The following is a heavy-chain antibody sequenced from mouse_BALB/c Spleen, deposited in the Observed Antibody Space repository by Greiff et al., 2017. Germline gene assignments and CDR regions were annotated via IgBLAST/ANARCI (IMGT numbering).Heavy chain of an antibody. V-gene: IGHV1-4*01. Sequence: VHLVESGAELARPGASVKMSCKASGYTFTSYTMHWVKPRPGQGLEWIGYINPSSGYTNYNQKFKDKATLTADKSSSTAYMQLSSLTSEDSAVYYCASREDYFDYWGQGTTLTVSS. CDR2: INPSSGYT. J-gene: IGHJ2*01. CDR1: GYTFTSYT. CDR3: ASREDYFDY.